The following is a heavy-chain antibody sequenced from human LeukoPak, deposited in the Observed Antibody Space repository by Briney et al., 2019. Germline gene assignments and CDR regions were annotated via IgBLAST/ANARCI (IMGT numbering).Heavy chain of an antibody. V-gene: IGHV3-66*01. CDR1: GFTVSSNY. CDR3: ARGYSYGYGGLDY. J-gene: IGHJ4*02. D-gene: IGHD5-18*01. Sequence: LGGSLRLSCAASGFTVSSNYMSWVRQAPGKGLEWVSVIYSGGSTYYADSVKGRFTISSDNSKNTLYLQMNSLRAEDTALYYCARGYSYGYGGLDYWGQGTLVTVSS. CDR2: IYSGGST.